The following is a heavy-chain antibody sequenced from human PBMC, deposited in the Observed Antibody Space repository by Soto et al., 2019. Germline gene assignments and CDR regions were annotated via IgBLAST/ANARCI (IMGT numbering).Heavy chain of an antibody. CDR3: ARVGSYCGGDCYSLPLFDY. CDR2: INPSGGST. Sequence: ASVKVSCKASGYTFTSYYMHWVRQAPGQGLEWMGIINPSGGSTSYAQKFQGRVTMTRDTSTSTVYMELSGLRSEDTAVYYCARVGSYCGGDCYSLPLFDYWGQGTLVTVSS. J-gene: IGHJ4*02. CDR1: GYTFTSYY. D-gene: IGHD2-21*02. V-gene: IGHV1-46*01.